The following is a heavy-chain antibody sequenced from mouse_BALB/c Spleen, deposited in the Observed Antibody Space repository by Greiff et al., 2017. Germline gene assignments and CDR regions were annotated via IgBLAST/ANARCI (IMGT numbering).Heavy chain of an antibody. J-gene: IGHJ4*01. Sequence: EVQVVESGPSLVKPSQTLSLTCSVTGDSITSGYWNWIRKFPGNKLEYMGYISYSGSTYYNPSLKSRISITRDTSKNQYYLQLNSVTTEDTATYYCARSHYYGSSFYAMDYWGQGTSVTVSS. CDR3: ARSHYYGSSFYAMDY. CDR2: ISYSGST. D-gene: IGHD1-1*01. V-gene: IGHV3-8*02. CDR1: GDSITSGY.